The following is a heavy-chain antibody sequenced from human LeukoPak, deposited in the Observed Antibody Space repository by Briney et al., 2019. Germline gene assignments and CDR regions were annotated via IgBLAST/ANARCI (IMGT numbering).Heavy chain of an antibody. D-gene: IGHD1-26*01. CDR1: GFTFSSYA. CDR2: ISYDGSNK. J-gene: IGHJ4*02. V-gene: IGHV3-30*04. Sequence: PGGSLRLSCAASGFTFSSYAMHWVRQAPGKGLEWVAVISYDGSNKYYADSVKGRFTISRDNSKNTLYLQMNSLRAEDTAVYYCARTSRGSYLDYWGQGTLGTVSS. CDR3: ARTSRGSYLDY.